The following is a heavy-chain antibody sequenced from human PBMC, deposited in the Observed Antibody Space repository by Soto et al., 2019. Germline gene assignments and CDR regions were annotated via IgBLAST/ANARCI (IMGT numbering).Heavy chain of an antibody. D-gene: IGHD2-8*01. V-gene: IGHV4-61*01. Sequence: QGQLQESGPGLVKTSETLSLTCTVSGGSVSSGPYHWNWVRQPPGKGLEWIGHISYRGTANYNPSLRGRVIMATDKSMNQFSLRLTDVTAEDTAVYYCMRAHGAYWGQGALVTFSP. CDR1: GGSVSSGPYH. CDR2: ISYRGTA. CDR3: MRAHGAY. J-gene: IGHJ4*02.